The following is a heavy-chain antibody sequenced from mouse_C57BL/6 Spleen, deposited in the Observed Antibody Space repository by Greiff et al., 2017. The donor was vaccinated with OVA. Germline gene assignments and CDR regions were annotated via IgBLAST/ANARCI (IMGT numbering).Heavy chain of an antibody. Sequence: VHVKQSVAELVRPGASVKLSCTASGFNIKNTYMHWVKQRPEQGLEWIGRIDPANGNTKYAPKFQGKATITADTSSNTAYLQLSSLTSEDTAIYYCARSSSYVDWYFDVWGTGTTVTVSS. D-gene: IGHD1-1*01. J-gene: IGHJ1*03. CDR2: IDPANGNT. CDR1: GFNIKNTY. V-gene: IGHV14-3*01. CDR3: ARSSSYVDWYFDV.